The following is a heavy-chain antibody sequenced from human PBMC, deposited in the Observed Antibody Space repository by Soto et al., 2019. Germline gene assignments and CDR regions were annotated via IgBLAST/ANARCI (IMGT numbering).Heavy chain of an antibody. V-gene: IGHV3-33*01. CDR2: IWSDGKKE. CDR3: ARDRDGGWFHMDV. CDR1: GFPFWHYG. Sequence: QVQLVESGGGVVQPGRSLRLSCVGSGFPFWHYGMHWVRQAPGKGLEWVAVIWSDGKKESYADFVKGRFAISRDNFKDTLYLQMISLRAEDTAVYYCARDRDGGWFHMDVWGQGTTVTVSS. J-gene: IGHJ6*02. D-gene: IGHD6-19*01.